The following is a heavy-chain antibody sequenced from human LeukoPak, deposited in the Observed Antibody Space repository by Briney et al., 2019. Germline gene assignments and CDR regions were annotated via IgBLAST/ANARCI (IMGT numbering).Heavy chain of an antibody. CDR2: ISGSGGNT. Sequence: GGSLRLSCAASGFTFSFYAMSWVRLAPGKGLEWVSGISGSGGNTYYADSVKGRFTISRDDSKNTLYLEMNSLRAEDTAVYYCAKGGGGSCYSYFDHWGQGTPVTVSS. D-gene: IGHD2-15*01. CDR1: GFTFSFYA. CDR3: AKGGGGSCYSYFDH. V-gene: IGHV3-23*01. J-gene: IGHJ4*02.